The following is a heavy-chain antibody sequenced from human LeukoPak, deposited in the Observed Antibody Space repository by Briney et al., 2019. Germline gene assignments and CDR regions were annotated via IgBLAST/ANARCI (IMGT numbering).Heavy chain of an antibody. D-gene: IGHD6-19*01. J-gene: IGHJ4*02. Sequence: PGGSLRLSCAASGFTFSSYAMSWVRQAPGKGLEWVSAISGSGGSTYYADSVKGWFTISRDNAKNSLYLHMDSLRAEDTAVYYCARGAYSSGWAYFDHWGQGTLVTVSS. V-gene: IGHV3-23*01. CDR2: ISGSGGST. CDR3: ARGAYSSGWAYFDH. CDR1: GFTFSSYA.